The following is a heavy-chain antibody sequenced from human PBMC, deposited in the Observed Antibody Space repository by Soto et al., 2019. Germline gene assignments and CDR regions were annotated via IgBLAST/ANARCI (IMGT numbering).Heavy chain of an antibody. J-gene: IGHJ4*02. CDR1: GFTFDDYA. Sequence: EVQLVESGGVVVQPGGSLRLSCAASGFTFDDYAMHWVRQAPGKGLEWVSLISWDGGSTYYADSVKGRFTISRDNSKKSLYPQMNSLRAEDTAVYYCAKDQYCSGGSCYHAADYWGQGTLVTVSS. CDR2: ISWDGGST. CDR3: AKDQYCSGGSCYHAADY. V-gene: IGHV3-43D*04. D-gene: IGHD2-15*01.